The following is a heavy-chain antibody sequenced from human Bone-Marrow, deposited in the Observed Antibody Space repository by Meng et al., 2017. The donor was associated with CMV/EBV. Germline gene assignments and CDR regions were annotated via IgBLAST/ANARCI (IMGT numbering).Heavy chain of an antibody. CDR1: GYTFDKYW. V-gene: IGHV5-51*01. CDR2: IFPGDSET. Sequence: GECLKISCKAFGYTFDKYWIGWVRQMPGKGLDWMAIIFPGDSETRYNPSFEGQVTISADKSISTTYLQWSSLKASDTAIYFCARTDTEGYCSGTSCFDAFDVWGQGTVVTVSS. J-gene: IGHJ3*01. CDR3: ARTDTEGYCSGTSCFDAFDV. D-gene: IGHD2-15*01.